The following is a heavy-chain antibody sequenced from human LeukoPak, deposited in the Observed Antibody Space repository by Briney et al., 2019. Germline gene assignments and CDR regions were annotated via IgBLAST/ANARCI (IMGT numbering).Heavy chain of an antibody. CDR2: ISGSGGST. Sequence: PPGGSLRLSCAASGFTFSSYAMSWVRQAPGKGLEWVSAISGSGGSTYYADSVKGRFTISRDNSKNTLYLQMNSLRAEDTAVYYCASRAGALYYYDSSGYYFDWGQGTLVTVSS. J-gene: IGHJ4*02. CDR1: GFTFSSYA. CDR3: ASRAGALYYYDSSGYYFD. V-gene: IGHV3-23*01. D-gene: IGHD3-22*01.